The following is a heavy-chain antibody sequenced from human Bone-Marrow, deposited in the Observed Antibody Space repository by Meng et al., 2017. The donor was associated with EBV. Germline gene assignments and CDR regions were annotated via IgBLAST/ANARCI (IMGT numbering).Heavy chain of an antibody. CDR3: ARVVARSYFDY. Sequence: LQESGSGLVQPSQTLSLPCAVSGGSISSGGYSWSWIRQPPGKGLEWIGYIYHSGSTYYNPSLKSRVTISVDRSKNQFSLELSSVTAADTAVYYCARVVARSYFDYWGQGTLVTVSS. J-gene: IGHJ4*02. V-gene: IGHV4-30-2*01. CDR2: IYHSGST. CDR1: GGSISSGGYS.